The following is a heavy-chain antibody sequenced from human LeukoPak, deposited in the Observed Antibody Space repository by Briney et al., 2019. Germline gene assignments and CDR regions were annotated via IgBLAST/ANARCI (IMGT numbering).Heavy chain of an antibody. V-gene: IGHV1-2*02. J-gene: IGHJ4*02. CDR3: ARGMGSGSFDY. D-gene: IGHD6-25*01. CDR1: GYTFTGYY. CDR2: INLNSGGT. Sequence: ASVKVSCKASGYTFTGYYMHWVRQAPGQGLEWMGWINLNSGGTNYAQKFQGRVTMTRDTSISTAYMELSRLRSDDTAVYYCARGMGSGSFDYWGQGTLVTVSS.